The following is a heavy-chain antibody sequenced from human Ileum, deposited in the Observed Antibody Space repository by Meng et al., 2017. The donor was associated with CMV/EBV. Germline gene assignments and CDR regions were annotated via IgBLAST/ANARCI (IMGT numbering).Heavy chain of an antibody. V-gene: IGHV4-34*01. J-gene: IGHJ4*02. D-gene: IGHD2-15*01. CDR1: DESSSSYF. CDR2: IFHVGGT. CDR3: ARGTSQAWELLHY. Sequence: QVQRHQWGAGLLTPSETLSLSCGVYDESSSSYFWTWIRQPPGKGLEWIGEIFHVGGTSYNPSLESRATISVDTSKKQFSLKLSSVTAADTAVYYCARGTSQAWELLHYWGQGTLVTVSS.